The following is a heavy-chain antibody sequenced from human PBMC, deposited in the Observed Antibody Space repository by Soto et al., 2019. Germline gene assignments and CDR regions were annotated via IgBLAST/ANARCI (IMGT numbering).Heavy chain of an antibody. J-gene: IGHJ4*02. CDR1: GGTFSNYA. Sequence: ASVKVSCKASGGTFSNYAISWVRQAPGQGLEWMGGIIPIFGTANYAQKFQGRVTITADESTSTAYMELSSLRSEDTAVYYCARAAGVTASYYFDYWGQGTLVTVSS. CDR3: ARAAGVTASYYFDY. D-gene: IGHD2-21*02. CDR2: IIPIFGTA. V-gene: IGHV1-69*13.